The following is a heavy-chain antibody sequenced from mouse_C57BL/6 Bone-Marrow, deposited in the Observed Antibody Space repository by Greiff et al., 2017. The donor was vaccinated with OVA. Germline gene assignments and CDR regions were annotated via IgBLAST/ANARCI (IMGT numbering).Heavy chain of an antibody. CDR1: GFSLTSYG. D-gene: IGHD3-2*02. CDR2: IWSDGST. V-gene: IGHV2-6*03. Sequence: VQVVESGPGLVAPSQSLSITCTVSGFSLTSYGVHWVRQPPGKGLEWLVVIWSDGSTTYNSALKSRLSISKDNSKSQVFLKMNSLQTDDTAMYYCARGRQLRLPDYYAMDYWGQGTSVTVSS. CDR3: ARGRQLRLPDYYAMDY. J-gene: IGHJ4*01.